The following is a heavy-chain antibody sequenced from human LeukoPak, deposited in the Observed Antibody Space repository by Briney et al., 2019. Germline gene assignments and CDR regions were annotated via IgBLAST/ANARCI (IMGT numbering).Heavy chain of an antibody. D-gene: IGHD3-22*01. J-gene: IGHJ3*02. V-gene: IGHV3-11*04. CDR2: ISSSGSTI. CDR1: GFTFSDYY. CDR3: VRDWSVVTPFHAFDI. Sequence: PGGSLRLSCAASGFTFSDYYMSWIRQAPGKGLEWVSYISSSGSTIYYADSVKGRFTISRDNAKNSLYLQMNSLRAEDTAVYYCVRDWSVVTPFHAFDIWGQGTMVTVSS.